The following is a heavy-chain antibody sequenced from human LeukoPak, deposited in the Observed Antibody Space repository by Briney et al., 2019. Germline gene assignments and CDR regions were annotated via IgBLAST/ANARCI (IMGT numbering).Heavy chain of an antibody. CDR2: IKEDGSET. CDR3: TRLTTWRAYFDN. D-gene: IGHD2/OR15-2a*01. CDR1: AFTFGNYW. J-gene: IGHJ4*02. Sequence: GGSLRLSCAASAFTFGNYWMAWVRQGPGTGLEWVASIKEDGSETFYVDSVRGRFTISRDNAKNSLFLQMHSLTAEDAAVYYCTRLTTWRAYFDNWGQGTLVTVSS. V-gene: IGHV3-7*05.